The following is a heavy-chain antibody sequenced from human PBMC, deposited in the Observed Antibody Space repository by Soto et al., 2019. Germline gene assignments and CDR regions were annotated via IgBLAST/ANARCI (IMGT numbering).Heavy chain of an antibody. CDR1: VFTFSSYA. J-gene: IGHJ4*02. Sequence: GSLRLSCAASVFTFSSYAMHWFRQAPGKGLEWVSAISGSGGSTYYADSVKGRFTISRDNSKNTLYLQMNSLRAEDTAVYYCAKDSSSSWPYWGQGTLVTVSS. CDR2: ISGSGGST. D-gene: IGHD6-13*01. CDR3: AKDSSSSWPY. V-gene: IGHV3-23*01.